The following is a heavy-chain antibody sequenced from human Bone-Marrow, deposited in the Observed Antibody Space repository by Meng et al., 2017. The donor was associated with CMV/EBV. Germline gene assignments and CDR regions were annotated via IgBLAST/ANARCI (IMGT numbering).Heavy chain of an antibody. CDR1: GFTFSSYE. Sequence: GGSLRLSCAASGFTFSSYEMNWVRQAPGKGLEWVSYISSSGSTIYYADSVKGRFTISRDNAKNSLYLQMNSLRAEDTAVYYCAREWLGSVIRRSGLSIHLDYWGQGTRVTVYS. CDR3: AREWLGSVIRRSGLSIHLDY. CDR2: ISSSGSTI. J-gene: IGHJ4*02. V-gene: IGHV3-48*03. D-gene: IGHD3-10*01.